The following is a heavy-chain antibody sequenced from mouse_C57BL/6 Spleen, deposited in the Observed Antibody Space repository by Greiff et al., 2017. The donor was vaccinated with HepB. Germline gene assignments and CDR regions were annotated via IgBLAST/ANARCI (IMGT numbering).Heavy chain of an antibody. CDR1: GYAFSSYW. J-gene: IGHJ2*01. CDR2: IYPGDGDT. CDR3: AIFNGYYFDY. D-gene: IGHD2-2*01. Sequence: VKLMESGAELVKPGASVKISCKASGYAFSSYWMNWVKQRPGKGLEWIGQIYPGDGDTNYNGKFKGKATLTADKSSSTAYMQLSSLTSEDSAVYFCAIFNGYYFDYWGQGTTLTVSS. V-gene: IGHV1-80*01.